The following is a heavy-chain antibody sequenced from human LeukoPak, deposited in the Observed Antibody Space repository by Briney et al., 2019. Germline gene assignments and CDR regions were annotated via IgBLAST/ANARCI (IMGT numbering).Heavy chain of an antibody. CDR1: GGSISSSTW. J-gene: IGHJ3*02. Sequence: SETLSLTCAVSGGSISSSTWWTWVRQPPGKGLEWIGEIYHSGSTNYNPSLKSRVTISVDKSKNQFSLNLSSVTAADTAVYYCTRRAGTDSNGAFDIWGQGTMVTVSS. D-gene: IGHD6-19*01. CDR2: IYHSGST. CDR3: TRRAGTDSNGAFDI. V-gene: IGHV4-4*02.